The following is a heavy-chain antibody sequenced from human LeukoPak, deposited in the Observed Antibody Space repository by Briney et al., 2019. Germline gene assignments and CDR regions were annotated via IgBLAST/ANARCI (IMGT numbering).Heavy chain of an antibody. J-gene: IGHJ4*02. CDR1: GGSISDYY. Sequence: PSETLSLTCTVSGGSISDYYWSWIRQPPGKGLEWIGYIYYSGSTNYNPSLKSRVTISVDTSKNQFSLKLSSVTAADTAIYYCARHLDYYGSGSYEYWGQGTLVTVPS. V-gene: IGHV4-59*08. CDR3: ARHLDYYGSGSYEY. D-gene: IGHD3-10*01. CDR2: IYYSGST.